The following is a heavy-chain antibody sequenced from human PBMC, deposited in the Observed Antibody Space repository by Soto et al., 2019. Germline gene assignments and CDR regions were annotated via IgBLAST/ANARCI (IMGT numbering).Heavy chain of an antibody. D-gene: IGHD3-3*01. J-gene: IGHJ3*02. CDR3: ARSQLELYYDFWSGSQSALDI. V-gene: IGHV4-34*01. CDR1: GGSFSGYY. CDR2: INHSGST. Sequence: SETLSLTCAVYGGSFSGYYWSWIRQPPGKGLEWFGEINHSGSTNYNPTLKSRVTISVDTSKNQFSLKLSSVTAADTAVYYCARSQLELYYDFWSGSQSALDIRCQGTIVTVSS.